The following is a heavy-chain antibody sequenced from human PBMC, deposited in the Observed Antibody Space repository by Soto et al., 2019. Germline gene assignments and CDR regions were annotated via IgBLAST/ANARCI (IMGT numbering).Heavy chain of an antibody. Sequence: SETLSLTCTVSVGSISSYYWSWIRQPAGKGLEWIGRIYTSGSTNYNPSLKSRVTMSVDTSKNQFSLKLRSVTAADTAVYYCARDHGYCSSPSCYRWFDPWGQGTLVTVSS. D-gene: IGHD2-2*02. J-gene: IGHJ5*02. CDR3: ARDHGYCSSPSCYRWFDP. CDR1: VGSISSYY. V-gene: IGHV4-4*07. CDR2: IYTSGST.